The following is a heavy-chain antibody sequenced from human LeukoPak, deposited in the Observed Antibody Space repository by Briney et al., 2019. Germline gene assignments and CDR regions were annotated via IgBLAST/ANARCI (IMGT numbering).Heavy chain of an antibody. J-gene: IGHJ4*02. CDR2: INHSGRT. V-gene: IGHV4-34*01. Sequence: SETLSLTCAGYGESFSGYYWNWIRQPPGKGLEWIGEINHSGRTNYNPSLKSRVTISVDTSKNQISLKLTSMTAADTAVYYCARNREPAATIDYWGQGTLVTVSS. D-gene: IGHD2-2*01. CDR1: GESFSGYY. CDR3: ARNREPAATIDY.